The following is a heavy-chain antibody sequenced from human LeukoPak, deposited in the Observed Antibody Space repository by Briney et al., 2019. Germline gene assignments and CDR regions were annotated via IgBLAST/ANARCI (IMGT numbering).Heavy chain of an antibody. Sequence: GGSLRLSCAASGFTFSSYAMSWVRQAPGKGLEWVSAISGSGGSTYYADSVKGRFTISRDNSKNTLYLQMNSLRAEDTAVYYCAKVGGHYGSGSPFDYWGQGTLVTVCS. D-gene: IGHD3-10*01. J-gene: IGHJ4*02. CDR1: GFTFSSYA. V-gene: IGHV3-23*01. CDR2: ISGSGGST. CDR3: AKVGGHYGSGSPFDY.